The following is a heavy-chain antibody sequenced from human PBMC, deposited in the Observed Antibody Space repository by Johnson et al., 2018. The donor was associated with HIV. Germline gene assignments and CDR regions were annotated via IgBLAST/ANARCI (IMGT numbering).Heavy chain of an antibody. CDR3: ATEGGTGAFDI. V-gene: IGHV3-74*01. J-gene: IGHJ3*02. CDR1: GFTFSSYW. CDR2: IDTDGSST. Sequence: VQLVESGGGLVQPGGSLRLSCAASGFTFSSYWMHWVRQAPGKGLVWVSRIDTDGSSTSYADSVKGRFTISRDTAKNTLYLQMNSLRAEDTAVYYCATEGGTGAFDIWGQGTMVTVSS. D-gene: IGHD2-15*01.